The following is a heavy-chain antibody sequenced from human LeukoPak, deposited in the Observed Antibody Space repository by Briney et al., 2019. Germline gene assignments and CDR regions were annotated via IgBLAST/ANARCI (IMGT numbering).Heavy chain of an antibody. J-gene: IGHJ4*02. CDR2: IKSTTDGGTT. V-gene: IGHV3-15*01. CDR1: GFSFSTAW. D-gene: IGHD6-13*01. CDR3: DTIAAAGFFDY. Sequence: KPGGSLRLSCAASGFSFSTAWMSWVRQAPGKGLEWVGLIKSTTDGGTTDYAAPVKGRFTISRDDSKNTLYLQMNSLKTEDTALYYYDTIAAAGFFDYWGQGTLVTVSS.